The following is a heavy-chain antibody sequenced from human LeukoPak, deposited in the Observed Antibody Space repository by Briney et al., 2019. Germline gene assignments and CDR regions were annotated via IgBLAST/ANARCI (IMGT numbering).Heavy chain of an antibody. V-gene: IGHV5-51*01. CDR3: ARMAARPFDY. CDR1: GXSFTSYW. J-gene: IGHJ4*02. Sequence: PGESLKISFKTSGXSFTSYWIGWVRQMPGKGLELMGIIYPGDSDSKYSPSFQGQVTISVDKSINTAYLQWSSLKASDTAMYYCARMAARPFDYWGQGTLVTVSS. D-gene: IGHD6-6*01. CDR2: IYPGDSDS.